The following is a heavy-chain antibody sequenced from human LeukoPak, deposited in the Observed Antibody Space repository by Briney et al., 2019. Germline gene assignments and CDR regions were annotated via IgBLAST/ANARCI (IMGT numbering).Heavy chain of an antibody. V-gene: IGHV3-48*03. CDR2: ISSSGSTI. CDR1: GFTFSSYG. J-gene: IGHJ6*02. Sequence: GGSLRLSCAASGFTFSSYGMNWVRQAPGKRLEWVSYISSSGSTIYFADSVKGRFTISRDNAKNSLYLQMSSLRAEDTAVYYCARNKGFYYYGMDVWGQGTTVTVSS. CDR3: ARNKGFYYYGMDV.